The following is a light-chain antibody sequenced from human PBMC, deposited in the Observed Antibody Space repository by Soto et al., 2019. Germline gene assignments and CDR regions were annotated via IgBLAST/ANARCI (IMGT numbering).Light chain of an antibody. CDR3: QTWGVGISWV. Sequence: QLVLTQSPSASASLGASVKLTCTLSSGHINYAIAWHQHQPEKCPRFLMTLYSDGSHNKGDEIPDRFSGSTSGAERYLTISSLQSEDEADYYCQTWGVGISWVFGGGTKRTVL. CDR1: SGHINYA. V-gene: IGLV4-69*01. CDR2: LYSDGSH. J-gene: IGLJ3*02.